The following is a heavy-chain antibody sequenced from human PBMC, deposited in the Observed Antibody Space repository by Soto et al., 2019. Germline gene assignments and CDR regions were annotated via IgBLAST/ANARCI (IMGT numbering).Heavy chain of an antibody. V-gene: IGHV4-4*07. CDR2: IYTSGST. CDR1: GGSISSYY. D-gene: IGHD3-3*01. CDR3: ARESRITIFGVVTLFDY. Sequence: SETLSLTCTVSGGSISSYYWSWIRQPAGKGLEWIGRIYTSGSTNYNPSLKSRVTMSVDTSKNQFSLKLSSVTAADTAVYYCARESRITIFGVVTLFDYWGQGTLVTVSS. J-gene: IGHJ4*02.